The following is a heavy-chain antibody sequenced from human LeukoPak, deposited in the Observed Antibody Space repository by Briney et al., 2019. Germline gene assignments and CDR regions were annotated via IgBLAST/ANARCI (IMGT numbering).Heavy chain of an antibody. CDR3: ARQDVATSHDAFDI. J-gene: IGHJ3*02. CDR2: IYYSGST. D-gene: IGHD5-12*01. CDR1: GGSISSYY. V-gene: IGHV4-59*08. Sequence: SETLSLTCSVSGGSISSYYWTWIRQPPGKRLEWIGYIYYSGSTKYNPSFKSRVTMSVDTSKSHFSLKLSSVTAADTAVYYCARQDVATSHDAFDIWGQGTMVTVSS.